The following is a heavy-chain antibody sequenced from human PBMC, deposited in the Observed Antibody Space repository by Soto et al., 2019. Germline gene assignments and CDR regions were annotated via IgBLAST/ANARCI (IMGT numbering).Heavy chain of an antibody. CDR1: GFTFSSYA. V-gene: IGHV3-30-3*01. CDR2: ISYDGSNK. Sequence: GGSLRLSCAASGFTFSSYAMHWVRQAPGKGLEWVAVISYDGSNKYYADSVKGRFTISRDNSKNTLYLQMNSLRAEDTTVYYCARDLIAVSSTYSYYYFCIVVWGQAXTITV. D-gene: IGHD6-19*01. CDR3: ARDLIAVSSTYSYYYFCIVV. J-gene: IGHJ6*02.